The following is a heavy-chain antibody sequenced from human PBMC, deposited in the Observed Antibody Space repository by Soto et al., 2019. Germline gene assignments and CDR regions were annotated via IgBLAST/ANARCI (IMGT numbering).Heavy chain of an antibody. D-gene: IGHD2-2*01. CDR2: IIPGFGTA. Sequence: GAAVKVSCKASGGTFSSYAISWVRQAPGQGLQWMGRIIPGFGTATYAQKFQGRVTLTRDMSTSTVYMELTSLTYDDTAVYYCARDVSGPGATYVMDVWGQGTTVTVSS. CDR1: GGTFSSYA. CDR3: ARDVSGPGATYVMDV. J-gene: IGHJ6*02. V-gene: IGHV1-69*05.